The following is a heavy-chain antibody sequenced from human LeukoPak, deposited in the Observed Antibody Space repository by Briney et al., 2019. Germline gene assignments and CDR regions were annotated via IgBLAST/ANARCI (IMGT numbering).Heavy chain of an antibody. J-gene: IGHJ4*02. CDR1: GFMLSSYA. V-gene: IGHV3-66*01. Sequence: GGSLRLSCAASGFMLSSYAMSWVRQAPGKGLEWVSVIYSGGSTYYADSVKGRFTISRDNSKNTLYLQMNSLRAEDTAVYYCASFLYGSGRLGGQGTLVTVSS. CDR3: ASFLYGSGRL. D-gene: IGHD3-10*01. CDR2: IYSGGST.